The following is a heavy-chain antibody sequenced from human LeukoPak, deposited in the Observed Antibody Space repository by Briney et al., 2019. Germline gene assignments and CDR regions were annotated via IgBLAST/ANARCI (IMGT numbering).Heavy chain of an antibody. CDR2: VGGSGDST. V-gene: IGHV3-23*01. Sequence: LTGGSLGLSCAASGFTFRNYVIHWVRQAPGKGLEWVSSVGGSGDSTDYADSVKGRFTISRDTSKNTLYLQMNSLRAEDTAVYYCAKVGNYHYVWGSYNYWGQGTLVSVSS. CDR1: GFTFRNYV. CDR3: AKVGNYHYVWGSYNY. D-gene: IGHD3-16*01. J-gene: IGHJ4*02.